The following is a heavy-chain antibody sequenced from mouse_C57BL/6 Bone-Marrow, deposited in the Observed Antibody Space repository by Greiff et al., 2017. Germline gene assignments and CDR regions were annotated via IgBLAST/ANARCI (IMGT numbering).Heavy chain of an antibody. Sequence: QVQLKESGAELVRPGASVTLSCKASGYTFTDYEMHWVKQTPVHGLEWIGAIDPETGGTAYNQKFKGKAILTADKSSSTAYMELRSLTSEDSAVYYCTKERHSSAAWFAYWGQGTLVTVSA. CDR3: TKERHSSAAWFAY. CDR2: IDPETGGT. CDR1: GYTFTDYE. D-gene: IGHD3-2*02. J-gene: IGHJ3*01. V-gene: IGHV1-15*01.